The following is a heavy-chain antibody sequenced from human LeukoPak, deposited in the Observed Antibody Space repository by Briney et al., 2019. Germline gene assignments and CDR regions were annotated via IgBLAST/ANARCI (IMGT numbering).Heavy chain of an antibody. CDR2: IYYSGST. V-gene: IGHV4-39*07. CDR3: ARVIAAARSKIDY. J-gene: IGHJ4*02. CDR1: GGSISSSSYY. Sequence: PSETLSLTCTVSGGSISSSSYYWGWIRQPPGKGLEWIGSIYYSGSTYYNPSLKSRVTISVDTSKNQFSLKLSSVTAADTAVYYCARVIAAARSKIDYWGQGTLVTVSS. D-gene: IGHD6-13*01.